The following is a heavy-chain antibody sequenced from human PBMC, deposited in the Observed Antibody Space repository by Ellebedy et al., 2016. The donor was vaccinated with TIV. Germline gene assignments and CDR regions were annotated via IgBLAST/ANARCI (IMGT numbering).Heavy chain of an antibody. D-gene: IGHD3-10*01. V-gene: IGHV3-33*01. CDR3: ARELPYYYGSGSAPRFYGMDV. Sequence: GESLKISCAASGFTFSSYGMHWVRQAPGKGLEWVAVIWYDGSNKYYADSVKGRFTISRDNSKNTLYLQMNSLRAEDTAVYYCARELPYYYGSGSAPRFYGMDVWGQGTTVTVSS. CDR1: GFTFSSYG. J-gene: IGHJ6*02. CDR2: IWYDGSNK.